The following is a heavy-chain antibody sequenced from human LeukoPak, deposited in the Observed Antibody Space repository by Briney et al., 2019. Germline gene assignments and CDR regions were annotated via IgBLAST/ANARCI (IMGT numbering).Heavy chain of an antibody. CDR3: ARHQHCGGDCPFNY. CDR1: GDSFSSSSNY. D-gene: IGHD2-21*02. Sequence: PSETLSLTCTVSGDSFSSSSNYWGWIRQPPGKGLEWIGSFSYSGTTYYNPSLKSRITISVDTSKNQFSLKLSSVTAADTAVYYCARHQHCGGDCPFNYWGQGTLVTVS. J-gene: IGHJ4*02. V-gene: IGHV4-39*01. CDR2: FSYSGTT.